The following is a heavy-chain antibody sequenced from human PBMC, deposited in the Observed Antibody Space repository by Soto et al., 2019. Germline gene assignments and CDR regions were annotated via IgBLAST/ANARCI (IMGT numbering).Heavy chain of an antibody. CDR3: VKGRGANCRDPTCYMFDS. CDR1: GFTFSSYG. D-gene: IGHD2-2*01. CDR2: ISNDGSYD. V-gene: IGHV3-30*18. Sequence: VQLAESGGGVVQPGRSLRLFCVASGFTFSSYGMTWVRQAPGKGLEWVAVISNDGSYDFYADSVKGRFTISRDNSKKTLLLQMNSLKPEDTALYFCVKGRGANCRDPTCYMFDSWGQGERVTVS. J-gene: IGHJ4*02.